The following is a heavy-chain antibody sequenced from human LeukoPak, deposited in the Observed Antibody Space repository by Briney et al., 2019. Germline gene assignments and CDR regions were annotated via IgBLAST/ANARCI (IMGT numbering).Heavy chain of an antibody. CDR1: GFTFSTYV. V-gene: IGHV3-64D*06. CDR2: ISSNGDNT. J-gene: IGHJ4*02. Sequence: TGGSRRLSCSVSGFTFSTYVTHWVRQAPGKGLEYVSAISSNGDNTYYADSVKGRFTISRDNSKNTLYLQMSSLRADDTAVYYCVRGTGYWGQGTLVTVSS. CDR3: VRGTGY.